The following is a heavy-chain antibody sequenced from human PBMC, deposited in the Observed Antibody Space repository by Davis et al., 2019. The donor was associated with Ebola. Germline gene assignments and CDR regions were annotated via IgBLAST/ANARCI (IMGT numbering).Heavy chain of an antibody. Sequence: PGGSLRLSCAVSGSTFSRYTMNWVRQAPGKGLEWASYIGTRGYPTVYADSVKGRFTVSRDDANNSLFLLMNSLRDEDTAIYYCVRDYLFALDIWGQGTMVTVSS. CDR1: GSTFSRYT. CDR2: IGTRGYPT. V-gene: IGHV3-48*02. J-gene: IGHJ3*02. CDR3: VRDYLFALDI.